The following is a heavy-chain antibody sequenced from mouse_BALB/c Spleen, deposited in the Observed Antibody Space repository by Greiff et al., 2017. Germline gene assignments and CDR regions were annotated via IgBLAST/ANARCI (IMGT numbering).Heavy chain of an antibody. J-gene: IGHJ4*01. D-gene: IGHD2-14*01. Sequence: QVQLKQSGAELVRPGVSVKISCKGSGYTFTDYAMHWVKQSHAKSLEWIGVISTYYGDASYNQKFKGKATMTVDKSSSTAYMELARLTSEDSAIYYCAIGGYRKEGAMDYWGQGTSVTVSS. CDR3: AIGGYRKEGAMDY. CDR2: ISTYYGDA. V-gene: IGHV1S137*01. CDR1: GYTFTDYA.